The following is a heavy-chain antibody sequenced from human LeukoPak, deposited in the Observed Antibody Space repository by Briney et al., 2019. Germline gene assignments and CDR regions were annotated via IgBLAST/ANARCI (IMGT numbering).Heavy chain of an antibody. CDR1: GSRFTSYW. Sequence: GASLQISCKGPGSRFTSYWCGWVRQLPGKGLEWMGIIYPGDSDTRYSPSFQGQVTISADKSISTAYLQWSSLKASDTAMYYCAREFQTGTTDYWGQGTLVTVSS. CDR3: AREFQTGTTDY. J-gene: IGHJ4*02. CDR2: IYPGDSDT. D-gene: IGHD1/OR15-1a*01. V-gene: IGHV5-51*01.